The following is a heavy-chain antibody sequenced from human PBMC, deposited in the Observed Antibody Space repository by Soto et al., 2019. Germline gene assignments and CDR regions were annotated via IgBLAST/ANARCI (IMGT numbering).Heavy chain of an antibody. CDR1: GGSISSGGYS. V-gene: IGHV4-30-2*01. Sequence: SETLSLTCAVSGGSISSGGYSWSWIRQPPGKGLEWIWYIYHSGSTYYNPSLKSRVTISVDXSKNQFSLKLSSVTAADTAVYYCARAAQELEHWYYDILTGYYSLYFDYWGQGTLVTVSS. J-gene: IGHJ4*02. CDR2: IYHSGST. D-gene: IGHD3-9*01. CDR3: ARAAQELEHWYYDILTGYYSLYFDY.